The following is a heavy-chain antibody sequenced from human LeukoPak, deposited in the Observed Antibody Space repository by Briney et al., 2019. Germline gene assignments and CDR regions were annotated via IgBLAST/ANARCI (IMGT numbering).Heavy chain of an antibody. CDR1: GFTFDDYA. CDR3: AKGSEYYYDSSGSYFDY. J-gene: IGHJ4*02. Sequence: PGRSLRLSCAASGFTFDDYAMHWVRQAPGKCLEWVSGISWNSGSIGYADSVKGRFTISRDNAKNSLYLQMNSLRAEDMALYYCAKGSEYYYDSSGSYFDYWGQGTLVTVSS. V-gene: IGHV3-9*03. CDR2: ISWNSGSI. D-gene: IGHD3-22*01.